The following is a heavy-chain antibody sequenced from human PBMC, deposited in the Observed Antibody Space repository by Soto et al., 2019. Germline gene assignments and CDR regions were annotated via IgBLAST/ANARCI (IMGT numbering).Heavy chain of an antibody. D-gene: IGHD6-19*01. CDR3: ARAGSGWYAS. V-gene: IGHV3-74*01. CDR2: INIDGSIT. Sequence: PGGSLRLSCAASGFTFSTYWMHWVRRAPGKGLVWVSRINIDGSITTYADSVRGRFTISRDNAKNTLSLQMNSLRAEDTAVYYCARAGSGWYASWGQGTLVTVSS. J-gene: IGHJ5*01. CDR1: GFTFSTYW.